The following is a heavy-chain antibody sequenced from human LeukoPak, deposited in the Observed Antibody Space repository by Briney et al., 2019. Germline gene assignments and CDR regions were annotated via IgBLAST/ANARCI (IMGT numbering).Heavy chain of an antibody. CDR2: ISAYNGDT. J-gene: IGHJ6*03. CDR1: GYTFTGYY. Sequence: ASVKVSCKASGYTFTGYYMHWVRQAPGQGLEWMGWISAYNGDTIYAQKFQGRVTMTADTSTNTAYMDLRSLRSDDTAVYYCARDRGSPFHGFTYYYYYMDVWGKGTTVTISS. CDR3: ARDRGSPFHGFTYYYYYMDV. V-gene: IGHV1-18*04. D-gene: IGHD2-21*01.